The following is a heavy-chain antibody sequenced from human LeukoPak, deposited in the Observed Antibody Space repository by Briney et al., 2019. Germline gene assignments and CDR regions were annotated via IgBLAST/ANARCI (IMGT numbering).Heavy chain of an antibody. J-gene: IGHJ5*02. Sequence: VASVKVSCKASGYTFTGYYMHWVRQAPGQGLEWKGWINPNSGGTNYEQKFQGRVIMTRDTSISTAYMELSRLRFDDTAVYYCARHMTTANNWFDPWGQGTLVTVSS. CDR2: INPNSGGT. D-gene: IGHD4-17*01. CDR3: ARHMTTANNWFDP. V-gene: IGHV1-2*02. CDR1: GYTFTGYY.